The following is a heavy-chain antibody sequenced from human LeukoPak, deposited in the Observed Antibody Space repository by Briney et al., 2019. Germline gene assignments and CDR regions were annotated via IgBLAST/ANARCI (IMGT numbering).Heavy chain of an antibody. D-gene: IGHD3-10*01. CDR2: IRYVGSNK. Sequence: GGSLRLSCGASGFTFSSYGMHWVRQAPGKGLEGVAFIRYVGSNKYYADSVKGRFTISRDNSKNTLYLQMNSLRVEDTAVYYCAKDEGRSDRYGPGSYPPYWGQGTLVTVSS. V-gene: IGHV3-30*02. CDR1: GFTFSSYG. J-gene: IGHJ4*02. CDR3: AKDEGRSDRYGPGSYPPY.